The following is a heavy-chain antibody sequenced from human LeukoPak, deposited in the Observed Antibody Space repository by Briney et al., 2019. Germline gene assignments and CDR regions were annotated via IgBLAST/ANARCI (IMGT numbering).Heavy chain of an antibody. CDR3: AKDTAMEEYYYYYYGMDV. D-gene: IGHD5-18*01. CDR1: GFTLSRYG. V-gene: IGHV3-30*18. CDR2: ILYDGSNK. Sequence: PGRSLRLSCAASGFTLSRYGMHWVRQAPGKGLEWVAVILYDGSNKYYADSVKGRFTISRDNSENTVHLQMNSLRAEDTAVYYCAKDTAMEEYYYYYYGMDVWGHGTAVTVSS. J-gene: IGHJ6*02.